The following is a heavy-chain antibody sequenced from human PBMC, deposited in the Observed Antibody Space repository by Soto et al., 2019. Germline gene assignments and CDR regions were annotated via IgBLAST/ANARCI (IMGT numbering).Heavy chain of an antibody. CDR1: GSSINSSGYY. CDR2: MFYGVST. CDR3: ARLPSRHLVDY. Sequence: SETLSLTCTVSGSSINSSGYYWGWIRQPPGKGLEWIGSMFYGVSTYHNPSLKSRVTVSVDTSKNQFSLNLRSVTAADTAVYYCARLPSRHLVDYWGQGTLVTVSS. D-gene: IGHD3-3*02. V-gene: IGHV4-39*01. J-gene: IGHJ4*02.